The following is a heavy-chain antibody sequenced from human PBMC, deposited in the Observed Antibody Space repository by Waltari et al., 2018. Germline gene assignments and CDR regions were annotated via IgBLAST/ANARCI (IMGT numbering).Heavy chain of an antibody. V-gene: IGHV4-34*01. J-gene: IGHJ6*03. CDR2: INHSGST. Sequence: QVQLQQWGAGLLKPSETLSLTCAVYGGSFSGYYWSWLRQPPGKGLEWIGEINHSGSTNYNPSLKSRVTISVDTSKNQFSLKLSSVTAADTAVYYCARGPRGVIVLYYYMDVWGKGTTVTVSS. D-gene: IGHD3-16*02. CDR3: ARGPRGVIVLYYYMDV. CDR1: GGSFSGYY.